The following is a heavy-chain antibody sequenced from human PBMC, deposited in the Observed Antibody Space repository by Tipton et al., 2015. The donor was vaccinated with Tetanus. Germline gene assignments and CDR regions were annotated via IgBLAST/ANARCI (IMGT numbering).Heavy chain of an antibody. CDR2: INTDGRRT. CDR1: GFASNSHY. D-gene: IGHD1/OR15-1a*01. J-gene: IGHJ6*02. Sequence: SLRLSCVASGFASNSHYMHWVRRVSGKGLVWVSRINTDGRRTHYADFVKGRFTISRDNAKNAVFLQMTNLKPDDTSIYYCARRALTNYALDVWGQGTTVTVSS. CDR3: ARRALTNYALDV. V-gene: IGHV3-74*01.